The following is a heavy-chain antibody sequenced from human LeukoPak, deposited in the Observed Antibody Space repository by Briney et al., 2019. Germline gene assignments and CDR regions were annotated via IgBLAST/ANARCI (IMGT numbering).Heavy chain of an antibody. CDR3: AQWRRNWFDP. Sequence: KESGPTLVKPTQTLTLTCTFSGFSLTTSGVGVGWIRQPPGRALEWLALIYWDDDKRYSPSLKSRLIITKDTSKNQVVLTMTNMDPVDTATYYCAQWRRNWFDPWGQGTLVTVSS. D-gene: IGHD3-3*01. CDR2: IYWDDDK. CDR1: GFSLTTSGVG. J-gene: IGHJ5*02. V-gene: IGHV2-5*02.